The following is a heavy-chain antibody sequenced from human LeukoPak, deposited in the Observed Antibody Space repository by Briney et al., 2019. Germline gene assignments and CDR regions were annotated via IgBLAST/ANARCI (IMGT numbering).Heavy chain of an antibody. CDR1: GDSISSSNW. CDR3: ASLGYYYMDV. V-gene: IGHV4-4*02. CDR2: INHSGST. J-gene: IGHJ6*03. Sequence: SETLSLTCAVSGDSISSSNWWSWIRQPPGKGLEWIGEINHSGSTNYNPSLKSRVTISVDTSKNQFSLKLSSVTAADTAVYYCASLGYYYMDVWGKGTTVTVSS.